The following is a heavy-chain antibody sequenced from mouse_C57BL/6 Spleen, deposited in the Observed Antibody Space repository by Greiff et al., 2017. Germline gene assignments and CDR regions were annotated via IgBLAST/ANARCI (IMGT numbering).Heavy chain of an antibody. Sequence: QVQLQQSGAELARPGASVKLSCKASGYTFTSSGISWVKQRTGQGLEWIGEIYPRSGNTYYNEKFKGKATLTADKSSSTAYMELRSLTSEDSAVYFCAREGDSPGYFDYWGQGTTLTVSS. CDR2: IYPRSGNT. J-gene: IGHJ2*01. CDR1: GYTFTSSG. V-gene: IGHV1-81*01. D-gene: IGHD3-3*01. CDR3: AREGDSPGYFDY.